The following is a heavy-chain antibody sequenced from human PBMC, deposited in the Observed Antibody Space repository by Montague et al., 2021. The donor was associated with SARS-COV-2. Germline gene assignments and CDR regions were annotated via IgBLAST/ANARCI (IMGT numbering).Heavy chain of an antibody. CDR2: IYPGDSDT. D-gene: IGHD6-19*01. V-gene: IGHV5-51*07. Sequence: QSGAEVKEPGESLKISCKGSGYSFTSYWIGWVHQMPGKGLEWMGIIYPGDSDTRYSPSFQGQVTISADKSISTAYLQWSSLKASDTAVYYCARLKVAPNGGWNWFDPWGQGILVTVSS. CDR1: GYSFTSYW. J-gene: IGHJ5*02. CDR3: ARLKVAPNGGWNWFDP.